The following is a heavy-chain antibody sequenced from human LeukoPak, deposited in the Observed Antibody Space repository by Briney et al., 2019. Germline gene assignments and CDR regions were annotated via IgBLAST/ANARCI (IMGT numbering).Heavy chain of an antibody. V-gene: IGHV4-59*01. CDR3: ARDISGAFDI. CDR1: GGSISSYY. Sequence: SASLSLTCTVSGGSISSYYCSWTRQPPGKGLEWIGYIYYSGSTNYNPSLKSRVTISVDTSKNQLSLKLSSVTAADTAVYYCARDISGAFDIWGQGTMVTVSS. J-gene: IGHJ3*02. CDR2: IYYSGST.